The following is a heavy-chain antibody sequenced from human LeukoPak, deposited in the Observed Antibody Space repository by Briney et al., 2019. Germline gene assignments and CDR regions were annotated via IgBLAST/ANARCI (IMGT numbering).Heavy chain of an antibody. D-gene: IGHD6-13*01. CDR3: ARGYSSSWYDSPFFDY. V-gene: IGHV4-30-4*01. J-gene: IGHJ4*02. CDR1: GGSISSGDYY. CDR2: IYYSGST. Sequence: PSQTLSLTCTVSGGSISSGDYYWSWLRQPPGKGLEWIGYIYYSGSTYYNPSLKSRVTISVDTSKNQFSLKLSSVTAADTAVYYCARGYSSSWYDSPFFDYWGQGTLVTVSS.